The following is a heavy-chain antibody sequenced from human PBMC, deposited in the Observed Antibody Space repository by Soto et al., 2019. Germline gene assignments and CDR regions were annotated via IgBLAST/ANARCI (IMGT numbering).Heavy chain of an antibody. CDR1: GFTFSSYS. CDR2: ISSSSSYI. Sequence: EVQLVESGGGLVKPGGSLRLSCAASGFTFSSYSMNWVRQAPGKGLEWVSSISSSSSYIYYADSVKGRFTISRDNAKXXXXXXXXXXXXXXXXXXYCASHXXXSSGYWYYFKYWGQGTLVTVSS. V-gene: IGHV3-21*01. J-gene: IGHJ4*02. D-gene: IGHD3-22*01. CDR3: ASHXXXSSGYWYYFKY.